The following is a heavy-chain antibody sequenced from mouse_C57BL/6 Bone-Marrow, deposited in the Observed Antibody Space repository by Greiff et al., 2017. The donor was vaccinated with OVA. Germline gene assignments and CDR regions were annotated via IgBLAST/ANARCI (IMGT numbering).Heavy chain of an antibody. Sequence: QVHVKQSGAELARPGASVKLSCKASGYTFTSYGISWVKQRTGQGLEWIGEIYPRSGNTYYNEKFKGKATLTADKSSSTAYMELRSLTSEDSAVDFCAREGPYYYGSGFAYWGQGTLVTVSA. V-gene: IGHV1-81*01. J-gene: IGHJ3*01. D-gene: IGHD1-1*01. CDR3: AREGPYYYGSGFAY. CDR2: IYPRSGNT. CDR1: GYTFTSYG.